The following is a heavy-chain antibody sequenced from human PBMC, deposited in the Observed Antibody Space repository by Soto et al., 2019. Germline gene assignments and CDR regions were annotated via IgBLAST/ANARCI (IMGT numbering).Heavy chain of an antibody. CDR3: ARGLGGGSCYHYDY. Sequence: PGGSLRLSCAASGFTFSSYWMSWVRQAPGKGLEWVANIKQDGSEKYYVDSVEGRFTISRDNAKNSLYLQMNSLRAEDTAVYYCARGLGGGSCYHYDYWGQGTLVTVSS. V-gene: IGHV3-7*03. CDR2: IKQDGSEK. D-gene: IGHD2-15*01. J-gene: IGHJ4*02. CDR1: GFTFSSYW.